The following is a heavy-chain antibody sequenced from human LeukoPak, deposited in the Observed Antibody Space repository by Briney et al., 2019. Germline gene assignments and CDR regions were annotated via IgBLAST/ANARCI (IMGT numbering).Heavy chain of an antibody. CDR1: GFTFTSSA. V-gene: IGHV1-58*02. CDR3: ARGIAVAGSYGYYYMDV. D-gene: IGHD6-19*01. CDR2: IVVGSGNT. Sequence: ASVKVSCKASGFTFTSSAMQWVRQARGQRLEWIGWIVVGSGNTNYAQKFQGRVTITADKSTSTAYMELSSLRSEDTAVYYCARGIAVAGSYGYYYMDVWGKGTTVTVSS. J-gene: IGHJ6*03.